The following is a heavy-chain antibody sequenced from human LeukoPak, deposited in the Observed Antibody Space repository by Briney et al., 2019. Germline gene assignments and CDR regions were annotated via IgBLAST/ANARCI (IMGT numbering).Heavy chain of an antibody. D-gene: IGHD3-3*01. J-gene: IGHJ6*03. Sequence: GASVTVSCKASGYTFTSYGISWVRQAPGQGLEWMGWISAYNGNTNYAQKLQGRVTMTTDTSTSTAYMELRSLRSDDTAVYYCARVRSPFWSGYLNYYYYYMDVWGKGTTVTVSS. CDR3: ARVRSPFWSGYLNYYYYYMDV. CDR1: GYTFTSYG. CDR2: ISAYNGNT. V-gene: IGHV1-18*01.